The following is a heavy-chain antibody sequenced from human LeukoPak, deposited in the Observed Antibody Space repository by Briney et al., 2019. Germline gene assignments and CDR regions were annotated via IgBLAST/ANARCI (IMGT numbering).Heavy chain of an antibody. D-gene: IGHD3-22*01. Sequence: GGSLRLSCAASGFTFSSYWMSWVRQAPGKGLEWVANIKQDGSEKYYVDSVKGRFTISRDNAKNSLYLQMNSLRAEDTAVYYCARDPGGYYDSSGYYKVDYFDYWGQGTLVTVSS. V-gene: IGHV3-7*01. CDR2: IKQDGSEK. CDR1: GFTFSSYW. CDR3: ARDPGGYYDSSGYYKVDYFDY. J-gene: IGHJ4*02.